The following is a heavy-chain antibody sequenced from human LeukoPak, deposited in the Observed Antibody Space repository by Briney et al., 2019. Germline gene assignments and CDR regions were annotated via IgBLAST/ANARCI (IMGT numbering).Heavy chain of an antibody. V-gene: IGHV3-48*03. D-gene: IGHD3-10*01. CDR1: GFTFSSYE. CDR3: ARLSGIALDY. CDR2: ISSSGSTI. Sequence: PGGSLRLSCAASGFTFSSYEMNWVRQAPGKGLEWVSYISSSGSTIYYADSVKGRFTISRDNAKNSLYLQMNSLRAEGTAVYYCARLSGIALDYWGQGTLVTVSS. J-gene: IGHJ4*02.